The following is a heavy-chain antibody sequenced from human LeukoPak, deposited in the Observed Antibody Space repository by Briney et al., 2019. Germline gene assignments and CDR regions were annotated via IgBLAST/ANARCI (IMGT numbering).Heavy chain of an antibody. CDR1: GGSFSGYY. CDR2: INHSGST. Sequence: SETLSLTCAVYGGSFSGYYWSWIRQPPGKGLEWIGEINHSGSTNYNPSLKSRVTISVDTSKNQFSLKLSSVTAADTAVYYCASFHPGNGGGYHYDWGQGTLVTVSS. J-gene: IGHJ4*02. V-gene: IGHV4-34*01. CDR3: ASFHPGNGGGYHYD. D-gene: IGHD3-22*01.